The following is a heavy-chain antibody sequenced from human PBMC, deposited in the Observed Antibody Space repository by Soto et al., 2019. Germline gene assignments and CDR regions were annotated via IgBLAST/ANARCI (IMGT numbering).Heavy chain of an antibody. J-gene: IGHJ5*01. CDR2: IYYSGNT. CDR1: GGSISSGDYY. CDR3: ARDLGNSVYDLRFDS. Sequence: PSETLSLTCTVSGGSISSGDYYWSWIRQPPGKGLEWIGYIYYSGNTYYNPSLKSRVTISVDTSKNQFSLRLTSVSAADTAVYYCARDLGNSVYDLRFDSWGQGTLVTVSS. D-gene: IGHD5-12*01. V-gene: IGHV4-30-4*02.